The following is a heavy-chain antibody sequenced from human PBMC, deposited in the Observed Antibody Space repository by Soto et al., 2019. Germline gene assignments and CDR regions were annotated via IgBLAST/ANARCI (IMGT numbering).Heavy chain of an antibody. CDR1: GGSINSRSYY. CDR3: ASRTGRNYYGMDV. Sequence: PSETLSLTCSVSGGSINSRSYYWGWMRQPPGKGLEWIASFFVGGNTYYNPSLKSRVTISVDTSKSQFSLKLSSVTAADSAVYYCASRTGRNYYGMDVWGQGTTVTVS. D-gene: IGHD7-27*01. V-gene: IGHV4-39*07. CDR2: FFVGGNT. J-gene: IGHJ6*02.